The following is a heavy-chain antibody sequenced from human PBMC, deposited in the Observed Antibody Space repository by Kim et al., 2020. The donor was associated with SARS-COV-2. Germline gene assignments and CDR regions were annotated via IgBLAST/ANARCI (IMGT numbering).Heavy chain of an antibody. V-gene: IGHV4-61*01. J-gene: IGHJ3*02. D-gene: IGHD2-2*01. Sequence: SETLSLTCTVSGGSVSSGSYYWSWIRQPPGKGLEWIGYIYYSGSTNYNPSLKSRVTISVDTSKNQFSLKLSSVTAADTAVYYCATIVVVPAAHDNDAFDIWGQGTMVTVSS. CDR2: IYYSGST. CDR1: GGSVSSGSYY. CDR3: ATIVVVPAAHDNDAFDI.